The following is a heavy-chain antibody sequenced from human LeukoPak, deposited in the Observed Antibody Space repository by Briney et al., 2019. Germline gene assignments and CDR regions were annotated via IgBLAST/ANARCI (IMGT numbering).Heavy chain of an antibody. CDR3: ARVLRPMASQYYFDY. Sequence: PSETLSLTRTLSGASINTYYWSWIRQPPGKGLEWIGYIYYSGTTSYNPSLKTRVTISIDTSKNQFSLKLSSVTAADTAVYYCARVLRPMASQYYFDYWGQGTLVTVSS. CDR2: IYYSGTT. V-gene: IGHV4-59*01. CDR1: GASINTYY. D-gene: IGHD3-10*01. J-gene: IGHJ4*02.